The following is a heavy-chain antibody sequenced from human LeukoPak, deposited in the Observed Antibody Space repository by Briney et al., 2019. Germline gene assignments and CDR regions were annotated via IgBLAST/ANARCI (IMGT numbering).Heavy chain of an antibody. CDR3: ARVKAAHNPDYYYYMDV. J-gene: IGHJ6*03. CDR2: IIPIFGTA. CDR1: GGTFSSYA. V-gene: IGHV1-69*05. D-gene: IGHD6-13*01. Sequence: ASVKVSCKASGGTFSSYAISWVRQAPGQGLEWMGGIIPIFGTANYAQRFQGRVTITTDESTSTAYMELSSLRSEDTAVYYCARVKAAHNPDYYYYMDVWGKGTTVTVSS.